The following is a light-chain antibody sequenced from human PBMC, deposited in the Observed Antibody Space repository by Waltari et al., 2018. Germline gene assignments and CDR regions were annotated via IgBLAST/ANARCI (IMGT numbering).Light chain of an antibody. Sequence: QSALTQPASVSGSPGQSIPISCLGSSSDVGAYKYVSWFQQHPAKAPKLIIYDASTRPSGTSDRFSGSKSGNTASLTISGLQAEDEADYYCSSYTTSRTWVFGGGTKLTVL. CDR3: SSYTTSRTWV. CDR1: SSDVGAYKY. J-gene: IGLJ3*02. CDR2: DAS. V-gene: IGLV2-14*03.